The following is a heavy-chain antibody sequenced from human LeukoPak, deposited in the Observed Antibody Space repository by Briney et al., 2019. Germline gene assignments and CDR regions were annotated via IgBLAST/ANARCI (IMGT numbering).Heavy chain of an antibody. CDR1: AFRFSDHG. D-gene: IGHD2-15*01. V-gene: IGHV3-30*02. CDR2: IRYDGSLR. CDR3: AKEEAAIVSRGHFDF. J-gene: IGHJ4*02. Sequence: GGSLRLSCAASAFRFSDHGMHWVRQAPGKGLEWVAFIRYDGSLRSYADSVRGRFTISRDNSNHIVHLQMDSLRDDDTAVYFCAKEEAAIVSRGHFDFWGQGTLVTVSS.